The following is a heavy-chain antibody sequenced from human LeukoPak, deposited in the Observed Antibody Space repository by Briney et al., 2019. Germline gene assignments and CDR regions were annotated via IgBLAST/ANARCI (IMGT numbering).Heavy chain of an antibody. V-gene: IGHV3-48*01. Sequence: QTGRSLRLSCAASGFTFSAFSMNWVRQAPGKGLEWVSYISSSSTTIYYADSVKGRFTISRDNAKNSLYLQMNSLRAEDTAVYYCAREHAFDIWGQGTMVTVAS. J-gene: IGHJ3*02. CDR3: AREHAFDI. CDR2: ISSSSTTI. CDR1: GFTFSAFS.